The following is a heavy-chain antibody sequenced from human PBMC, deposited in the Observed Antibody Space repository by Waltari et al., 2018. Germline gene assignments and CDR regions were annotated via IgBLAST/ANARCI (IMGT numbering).Heavy chain of an antibody. Sequence: ASGFTFSSYAMSWVRQAPGKGLEWVSAISGSGGSTYYADSVKGRFTISRDNSKNTLYLQMNSLRAEDTAVYYCAKAKTYYYYYGMDVWGQGTTVTVSS. CDR3: AKAKTYYYYYGMDV. CDR1: GFTFSSYA. V-gene: IGHV3-23*01. J-gene: IGHJ6*02. CDR2: ISGSGGST.